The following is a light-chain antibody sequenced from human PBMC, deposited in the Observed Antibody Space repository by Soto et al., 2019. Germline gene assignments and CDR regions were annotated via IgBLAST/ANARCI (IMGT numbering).Light chain of an antibody. CDR2: EFS. CDR3: ISYAGSNILL. J-gene: IGLJ2*01. Sequence: QSALTQPRSASGSPGQSVTISCTGTSSDVGGYNYVSWYQQHPGKAPKLMIYEFSKRPSGVPDRFSGSKSGNTASLTVSGLLAEDEADYYCISYAGSNILLFGGGTKLTVL. CDR1: SSDVGGYNY. V-gene: IGLV2-8*01.